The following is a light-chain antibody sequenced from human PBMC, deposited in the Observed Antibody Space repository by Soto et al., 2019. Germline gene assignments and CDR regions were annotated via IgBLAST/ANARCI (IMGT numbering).Light chain of an antibody. Sequence: QSALTQPASVSWSPGQSITISCTGTSSDVGSYNLVSLYQQHPGKAPKLMIYEGSKRPSGVSNRFSGSKSGNTASLTISGLQAEDEADYYCCSYAGSSPYVFGTGTKVTVL. CDR1: SSDVGSYNL. J-gene: IGLJ1*01. V-gene: IGLV2-23*01. CDR3: CSYAGSSPYV. CDR2: EGS.